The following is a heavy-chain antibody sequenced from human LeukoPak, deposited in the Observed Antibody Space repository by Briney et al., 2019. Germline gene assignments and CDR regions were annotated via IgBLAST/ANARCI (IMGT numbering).Heavy chain of an antibody. Sequence: GASVNISCTASSYTVTSDGNSWGRQGPGQGLERKGWISAYNGNTNYAQKLQGRVTMTTDTSTSTAYMELRSLRSDDTAVYYCASYPYYYDSSGYYALGYWGQGTLVTVSS. V-gene: IGHV1-18*01. D-gene: IGHD3-22*01. J-gene: IGHJ4*02. CDR2: ISAYNGNT. CDR3: ASYPYYYDSSGYYALGY. CDR1: SYTVTSDG.